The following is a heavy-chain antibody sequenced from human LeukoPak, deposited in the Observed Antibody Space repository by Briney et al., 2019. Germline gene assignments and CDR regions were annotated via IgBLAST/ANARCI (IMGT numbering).Heavy chain of an antibody. CDR1: GFTFSTYS. Sequence: GGSLRLSCAASGFTFSTYSMNWVRQVRGKGLEGASYISGSSTTIYYADSMKGRFTISRDNAKNSLYLQMNSLRDEDTAVYYCARVNFYDSSAYIDYWGQGTLVTVSS. V-gene: IGHV3-48*02. D-gene: IGHD3-22*01. CDR2: ISGSSTTI. CDR3: ARVNFYDSSAYIDY. J-gene: IGHJ4*02.